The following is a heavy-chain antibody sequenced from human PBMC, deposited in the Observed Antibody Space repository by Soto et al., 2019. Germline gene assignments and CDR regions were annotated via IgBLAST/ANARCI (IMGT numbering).Heavy chain of an antibody. D-gene: IGHD2-15*01. CDR1: GYTFTSYA. J-gene: IGHJ4*02. CDR3: ARDLSGCSGGSCYSARFDY. CDR2: INAGNGNT. V-gene: IGHV1-3*01. Sequence: ASVKVSCKASGYTFTSYAMHWVRQAPGQRLEWMGWINAGNGNTKYSQKFQGRVTITRDTSANTAYMELSSLRSEDTAAYYCARDLSGCSGGSCYSARFDYWGQGTLVTVSS.